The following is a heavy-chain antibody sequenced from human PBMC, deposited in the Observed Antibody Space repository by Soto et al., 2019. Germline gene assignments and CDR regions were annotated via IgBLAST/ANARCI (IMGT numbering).Heavy chain of an antibody. CDR2: IYYSGST. CDR3: AMLSPRDY. J-gene: IGHJ4*02. Sequence: PSETLSLTCTVSGGSISSSSYYWGWILQPPGKGLEWIGSIYYSGSTYYNPSLKSRVTISVDTSKNQFSLKLSSVTAADTAVYYCAMLSPRDYWGQGTLVTVSS. D-gene: IGHD3-16*01. V-gene: IGHV4-39*01. CDR1: GGSISSSSYY.